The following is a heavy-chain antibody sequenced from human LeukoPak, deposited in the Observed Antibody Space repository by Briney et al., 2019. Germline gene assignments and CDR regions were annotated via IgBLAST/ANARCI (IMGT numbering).Heavy chain of an antibody. CDR1: GGSISSSSYY. CDR2: IYYSGST. Sequence: SETLSLTCTVSGGSISSSSYYWSWIRQPPGKGLEWIVYIYYSGSTYYNPSLKSRVTISVDTSKNQFSLKLSSVTAADTAVYYCARDPRGYGGNSQNADYWGQGTLVTVSS. V-gene: IGHV4-30-4*08. CDR3: ARDPRGYGGNSQNADY. J-gene: IGHJ4*02. D-gene: IGHD4-23*01.